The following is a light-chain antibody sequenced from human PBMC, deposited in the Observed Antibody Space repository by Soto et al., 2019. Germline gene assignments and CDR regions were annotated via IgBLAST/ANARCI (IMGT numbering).Light chain of an antibody. Sequence: DIQMTQSPSSLSASVGDRVTITCRASQGISNYVAWYQQKPGKVPKLLIYAASTLQLGVPSRFSGSASGTDFTLTISSLQPEDVATYYCQKYNSVPYAFGQGTKLEI. CDR3: QKYNSVPYA. J-gene: IGKJ2*01. CDR2: AAS. CDR1: QGISNY. V-gene: IGKV1-27*01.